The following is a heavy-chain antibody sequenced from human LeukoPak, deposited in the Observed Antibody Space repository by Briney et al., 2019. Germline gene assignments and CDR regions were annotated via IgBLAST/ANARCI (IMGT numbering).Heavy chain of an antibody. J-gene: IGHJ4*02. V-gene: IGHV1-2*02. CDR3: ARVITAMVPDYFDY. D-gene: IGHD5-18*01. Sequence: ASVKVSCKASGYTFTGYYMHWVRQAPGQGLEWMGWINPNSGGTNYAQKFQGRVTMTRDTSISTAYMELSRLRSDDTAVYYCARVITAMVPDYFDYWGQGTLVTVSS. CDR1: GYTFTGYY. CDR2: INPNSGGT.